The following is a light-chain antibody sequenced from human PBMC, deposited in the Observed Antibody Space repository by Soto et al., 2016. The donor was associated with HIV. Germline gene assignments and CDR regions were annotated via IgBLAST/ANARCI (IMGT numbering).Light chain of an antibody. CDR3: QVWDTSSDVV. V-gene: IGLV3-21*03. CDR1: NIGSES. J-gene: IGLJ2*01. CDR2: DDS. Sequence: SYVLTQPPSVSVAPGMTATITCEGHNIGSESVHWYQQKPGQAPVLVVYDDSDRPSGIPERFSGSNSGNTATLTISRVEAGDEADYYCQVWDTSSDVVFGGGTKLTVL.